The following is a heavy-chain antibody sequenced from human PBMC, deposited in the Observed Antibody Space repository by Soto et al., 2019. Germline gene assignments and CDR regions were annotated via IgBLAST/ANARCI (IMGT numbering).Heavy chain of an antibody. Sequence: SETLSLTCAVYGGSFSGYYWSWIRQPPGKGLEWIGEINHSGSTNYNPSLRSRVTISVDTSKNQFSLKLSSVTAADTAVYYCARGRVYNYWGQGTLVTVSS. CDR3: ARGRVYNY. V-gene: IGHV4-34*01. CDR1: GGSFSGYY. D-gene: IGHD4-4*01. CDR2: INHSGST. J-gene: IGHJ4*02.